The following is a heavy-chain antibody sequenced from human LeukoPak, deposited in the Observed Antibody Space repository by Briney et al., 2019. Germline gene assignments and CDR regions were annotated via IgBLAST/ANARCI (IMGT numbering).Heavy chain of an antibody. CDR1: GFTFSSYW. V-gene: IGHV3-74*01. J-gene: IGHJ4*02. Sequence: GGSLRLSCAASGFTFSSYWMHWVRQAPGKGLVWVSRINSDGSSTSYADSVKGRFNISRDNAKNTLYLQMNSLRAEDTAVYYCARTYCSSTSCYVGYYFDYWGQGTLVTVSS. D-gene: IGHD2-2*01. CDR2: INSDGSST. CDR3: ARTYCSSTSCYVGYYFDY.